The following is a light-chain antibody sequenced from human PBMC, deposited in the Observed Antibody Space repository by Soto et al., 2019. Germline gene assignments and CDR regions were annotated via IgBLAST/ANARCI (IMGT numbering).Light chain of an antibody. V-gene: IGKV3-20*01. CDR3: QQYGSAQGLT. CDR2: GAS. J-gene: IGKJ1*01. Sequence: EIVLTQSPGTLSLSPGERATLSCRASQSVSSSYLAWYQQKPGQAPRLLIYGASSRATGIPDRFSGSGSGTDFTLTISRLEPEDFAVYYCQQYGSAQGLTFVQGTKVEIK. CDR1: QSVSSSY.